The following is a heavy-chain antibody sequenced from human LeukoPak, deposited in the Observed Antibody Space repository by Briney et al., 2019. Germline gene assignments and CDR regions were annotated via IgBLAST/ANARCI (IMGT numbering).Heavy chain of an antibody. CDR2: VHADNGET. CDR3: TSGRFGDTFDY. V-gene: IGHV1-8*03. Sequence: ASVKVSCKASGYTFTSYDINWVRQATGQGLEWMGWVHADNGETKYAQKFQGRVTLARDKAASTAYLELSSLKYEDTAVYYCTSGRFGDTFDYWGQGTLVTVSP. J-gene: IGHJ4*02. D-gene: IGHD3-10*01. CDR1: GYTFTSYD.